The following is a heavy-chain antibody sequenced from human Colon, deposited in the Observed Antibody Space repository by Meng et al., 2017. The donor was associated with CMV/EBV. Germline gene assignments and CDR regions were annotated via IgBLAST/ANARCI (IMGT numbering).Heavy chain of an antibody. J-gene: IGHJ5*02. CDR3: ARTNWFDP. CDR2: IKEDGSRE. Sequence: ETLSLTCAASGFTFSSHWMNWVRQAPGKGLEWVANIKEDGSRECYVDSVKGRFTISRDNAKNSLYLQMNSLRAEDTGVYYCARTNWFDPWGQGTLVTVSS. CDR1: GFTFSSHW. V-gene: IGHV3-7*01.